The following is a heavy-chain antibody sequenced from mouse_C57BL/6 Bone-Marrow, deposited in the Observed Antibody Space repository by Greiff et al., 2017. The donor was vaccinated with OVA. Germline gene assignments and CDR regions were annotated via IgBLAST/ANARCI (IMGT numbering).Heavy chain of an antibody. J-gene: IGHJ2*01. V-gene: IGHV1-19*01. CDR1: GYTFTDYY. D-gene: IGHD4-1*01. CDR2: INPYNGGT. CDR3: ARPPANSYLDY. Sequence: VQLQQSGPVLVKPGASVKMSCKASGYTFTDYYMNWVKQSHGKSLEWIGVINPYNGGTSYNQKFKGKATLTVDKSSSTAYMELNSLTSEDSAVYYCARPPANSYLDYWGQGTTLTVSS.